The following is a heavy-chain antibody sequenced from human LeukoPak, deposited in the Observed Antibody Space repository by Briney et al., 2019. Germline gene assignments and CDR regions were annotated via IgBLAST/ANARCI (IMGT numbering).Heavy chain of an antibody. V-gene: IGHV3-23*01. Sequence: PGGSLRLSCAASGFTFSSYAMSWVRQAPGKGLEWVSNISGSGSGGSTYYADSVKGWFTISRDNSKNTLYLQMNSLRAGDTAIYYCAKSGLIRFDYWGQGTLVTVSS. D-gene: IGHD2-15*01. CDR3: AKSGLIRFDY. CDR2: ISGSGSGGST. J-gene: IGHJ4*02. CDR1: GFTFSSYA.